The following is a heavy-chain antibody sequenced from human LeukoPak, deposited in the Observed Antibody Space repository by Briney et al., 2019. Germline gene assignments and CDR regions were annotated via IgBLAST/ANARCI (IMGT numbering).Heavy chain of an antibody. Sequence: SEALSLTCAVYGGSFSCYYWSWIRQPPGKGLEWIGEINHSGSTNYNPSLKSRVTISVDTSKNQFSLKLSSVTAADTAVYYCARGLKRFFDYWGQETLVTVSS. CDR1: GGSFSCYY. V-gene: IGHV4-34*01. J-gene: IGHJ4*02. CDR2: INHSGST. CDR3: ARGLKRFFDY.